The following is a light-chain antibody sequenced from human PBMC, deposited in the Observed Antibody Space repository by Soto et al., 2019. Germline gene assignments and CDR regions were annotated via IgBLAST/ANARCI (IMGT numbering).Light chain of an antibody. Sequence: DIHITQSPSSLSSSVGDRVTITCLSSQSISSYLNWYQQKPGKAPKLLIYAASSLQSGVPSRFSGSGSGTDLSLTISSMQPEDFETYYCQQSYSTNRKFGQGTNVDIK. J-gene: IGKJ1*01. CDR1: QSISSY. CDR3: QQSYSTNRK. V-gene: IGKV1-39*01. CDR2: AAS.